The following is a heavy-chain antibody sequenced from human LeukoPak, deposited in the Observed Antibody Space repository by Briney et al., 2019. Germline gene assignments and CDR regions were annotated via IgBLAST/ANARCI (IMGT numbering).Heavy chain of an antibody. V-gene: IGHV3-30-3*01. CDR1: GFTFSSYA. CDR3: ARGHRLGIAAAGTDY. D-gene: IGHD6-13*01. J-gene: IGHJ4*02. Sequence: GRSLRLSCAASGFTFSSYAMHWVRQAPGKGLEWVAVISYDGSNKYYADSVKGRFTISRDNSKNTLYLQMNSLRAEDTAVYYCARGHRLGIAAAGTDYWGQGTLVTVSS. CDR2: ISYDGSNK.